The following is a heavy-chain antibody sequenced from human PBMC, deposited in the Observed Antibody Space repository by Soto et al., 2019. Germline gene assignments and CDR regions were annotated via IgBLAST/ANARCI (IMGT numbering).Heavy chain of an antibody. CDR1: GFTFNNYW. Sequence: GGSLRLSCAASGFTFNNYWMNWVRQAPGKGLEWVANIKEDGSDKHYVDSVKGRFTISRDNHKNSLFLQMNSLRAEDTAVYYCVTDQDYSKAYGGQGTLETFYS. D-gene: IGHD4-4*01. V-gene: IGHV3-7*01. CDR2: IKEDGSDK. CDR3: VTDQDYSKAY. J-gene: IGHJ4*02.